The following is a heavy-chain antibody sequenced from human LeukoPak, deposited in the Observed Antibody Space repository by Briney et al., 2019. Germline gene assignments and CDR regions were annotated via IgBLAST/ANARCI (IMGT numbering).Heavy chain of an antibody. V-gene: IGHV3-23*01. CDR1: GFTFGNYG. D-gene: IGHD3-22*01. CDR3: AKGPYYYDSSGYSDY. J-gene: IGHJ4*02. Sequence: GGSLRLSCAVSGFTFGNYGMHWVRQAPGKGLEWVSAISGSGGSTYYADSVKGRFTISRDNSKNTLYLQMNSLRAEDTAVYYCAKGPYYYDSSGYSDYWGQGTLVTVSS. CDR2: ISGSGGST.